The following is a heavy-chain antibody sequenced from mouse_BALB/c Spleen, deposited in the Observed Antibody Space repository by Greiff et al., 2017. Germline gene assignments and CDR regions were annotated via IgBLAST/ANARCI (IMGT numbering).Heavy chain of an antibody. V-gene: IGHV3-2*02. CDR3: EQAPHSYANNY. CDR1: GYSFTSDYV. Sequence: DVQLQESGPGLVKPSQSLSLTCTVTGYSFTSDYVWNWIRQLPGNILEWMGYINYSGSTSYNPYLKSRISITRDTSKNQFFLQLNDVTTEDTATYYFEQAPHSYANNYWGQGTTLTVSS. D-gene: IGHD1-2*01. CDR2: INYSGST. J-gene: IGHJ2*01.